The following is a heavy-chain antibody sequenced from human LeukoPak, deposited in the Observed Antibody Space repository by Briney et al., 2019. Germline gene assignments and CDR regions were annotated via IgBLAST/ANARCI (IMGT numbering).Heavy chain of an antibody. CDR2: ISGSSSST. Sequence: GGSLRLSGAASGFTFSIYSMNWVRQAPGKGLEWVSFISGSSSSTFYADSVKGRFTVSRDNAKNTLYLQMNSLRDEDTAVYYCARNPGGIGDYWGQGTLVTVSS. J-gene: IGHJ4*02. CDR3: ARNPGGIGDY. CDR1: GFTFSIYS. V-gene: IGHV3-48*02. D-gene: IGHD4-23*01.